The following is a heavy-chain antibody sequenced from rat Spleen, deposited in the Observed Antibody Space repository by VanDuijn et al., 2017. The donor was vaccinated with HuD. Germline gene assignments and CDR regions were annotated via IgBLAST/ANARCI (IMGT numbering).Heavy chain of an antibody. CDR1: GFTFSDYG. V-gene: IGHV5-29*01. D-gene: IGHD5-1*01. Sequence: EVQLVESDGGLVQPGRSLKLSCAASGFTFSDYGMAWVRQAPTKGLEWVATISPSGVITYYRDSVKGRFTVSRDNTKSTLYLQMDSLRSEDTATYYCASPPLGVYFDYWGQGVMVTVSS. CDR2: ISPSGVIT. CDR3: ASPPLGVYFDY. J-gene: IGHJ2*01.